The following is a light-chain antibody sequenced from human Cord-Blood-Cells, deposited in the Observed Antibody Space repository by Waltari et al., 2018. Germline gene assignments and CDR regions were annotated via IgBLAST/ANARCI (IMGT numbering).Light chain of an antibody. Sequence: QSALTPPASVSGSPGPSLTITFTGTSSAVGSYNLVSWYQQHPGKAPKLMIYEGSKRPSGVSNRFSGSKSGNTASLTISGLQAEDEADYYCCSYAGSSTLFGGGTKLTVL. V-gene: IGLV2-23*01. CDR3: CSYAGSSTL. CDR1: SSAVGSYNL. CDR2: EGS. J-gene: IGLJ3*02.